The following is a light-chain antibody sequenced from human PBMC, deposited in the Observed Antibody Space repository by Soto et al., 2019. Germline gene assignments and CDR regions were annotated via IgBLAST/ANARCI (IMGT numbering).Light chain of an antibody. CDR3: QQYGSSLLT. V-gene: IGKV3-20*01. J-gene: IGKJ4*01. Sequence: EIVLTQSPGTLSLSPGERATLSCRASQSVSSSYLAWYQQKPGQAPRLLIYGASSRATGIPDRFSGSRSGTDFTLTISRLEPEDFAVYYCQQYGSSLLTFGGGTKGEIK. CDR1: QSVSSSY. CDR2: GAS.